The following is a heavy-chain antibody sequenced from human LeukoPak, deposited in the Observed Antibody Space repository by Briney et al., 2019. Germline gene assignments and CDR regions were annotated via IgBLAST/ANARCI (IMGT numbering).Heavy chain of an antibody. CDR1: GGSISSYY. J-gene: IGHJ3*02. V-gene: IGHV4-59*12. Sequence: SETLSLTCTVSGGSISSYYWSWIRQPPGKGLEWIGYIYYSGSTNYNPSLKSRVTMSVDTSKNQFSLKLSSVTAADTAVYYCARGDSSGYYYEGAFDIWGQGTMVTVSS. D-gene: IGHD3-22*01. CDR3: ARGDSSGYYYEGAFDI. CDR2: IYYSGST.